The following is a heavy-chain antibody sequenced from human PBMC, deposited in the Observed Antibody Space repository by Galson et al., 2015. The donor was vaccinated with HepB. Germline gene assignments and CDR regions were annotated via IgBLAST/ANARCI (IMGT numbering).Heavy chain of an antibody. CDR3: AREAGIAAPASLDH. CDR1: GFTFQDYA. J-gene: IGHJ4*02. Sequence: SLRLSCAASGFTFQDYAMHRVRQAPGRGLEWVSGISWNSGNIAYADSVKGRFTISRDNLRSTLYLQMNSVSAEDTALYYCAREAGIAAPASLDHWGQGTLVTVSS. D-gene: IGHD6-13*01. V-gene: IGHV3-9*01. CDR2: ISWNSGNI.